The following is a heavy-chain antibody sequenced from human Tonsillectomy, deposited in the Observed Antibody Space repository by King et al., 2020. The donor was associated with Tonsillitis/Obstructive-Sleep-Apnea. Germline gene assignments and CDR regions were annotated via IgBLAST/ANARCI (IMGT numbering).Heavy chain of an antibody. Sequence: VQLVESGGGVVQPGRSLRLSCAASGFTFSSYGMHWVRQAPGKGLEWVAVISNDGNNNKYADSVKGRFTISRDXSKNTLYLQMNXLRAEDTAVYYCAKGCQTGGTCYIIDHWGQGTLVAVSS. CDR1: GFTFSSYG. CDR3: AKGCQTGGTCYIIDH. J-gene: IGHJ4*02. V-gene: IGHV3-30*18. CDR2: ISNDGNNN. D-gene: IGHD2-8*02.